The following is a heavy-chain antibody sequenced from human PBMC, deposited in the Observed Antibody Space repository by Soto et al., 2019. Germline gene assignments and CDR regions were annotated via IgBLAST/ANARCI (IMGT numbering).Heavy chain of an antibody. V-gene: IGHV3-15*01. CDR1: GFTFSDYY. CDR3: SHGYYQYFNS. D-gene: IGHD5-18*01. J-gene: IGHJ4*02. Sequence: GGSLRLSCVASGFTFSDYYMSWIRQAPGKGPEWVGRIRSATDGGTTDYAAPVKGRFTISRHDSENTLYLQMNSLKSEDTAVYYCSHGYYQYFNSWGQGTLVTVSS. CDR2: IRSATDGGTT.